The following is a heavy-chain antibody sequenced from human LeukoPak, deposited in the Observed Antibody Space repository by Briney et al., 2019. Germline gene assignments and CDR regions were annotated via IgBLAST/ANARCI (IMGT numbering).Heavy chain of an antibody. J-gene: IGHJ4*02. CDR3: AKGSTNARPYYFDY. V-gene: IGHV3-23*01. CDR1: AFTFSSYV. Sequence: PGGSLRLSCTASAFTFSSYVMSWVRQAPGQGLEWVSAIAGGSDYTYYSDSVKGRFTVSRDSSKNALYLQMNSLRADDTAVYYCAKGSTNARPYYFDYWGQGTLVTVSS. CDR2: IAGGSDYT. D-gene: IGHD2-8*01.